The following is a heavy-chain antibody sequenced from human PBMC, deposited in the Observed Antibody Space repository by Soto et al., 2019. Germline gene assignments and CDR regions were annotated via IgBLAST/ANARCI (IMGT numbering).Heavy chain of an antibody. CDR3: ARYYCTTDTCYYFDY. D-gene: IGHD2-8*01. CDR2: IYYTGHA. J-gene: IGHJ4*02. Sequence: SETLSLTCTVSGGSISPHYWSWIRQTPGKGLEWIGYIYYTGHANYNPSLKSRISFSVDASRNQFSLMLSSVTAADTAVYYCARYYCTTDTCYYFDYWGRGTLVTVSS. CDR1: GGSISPHY. V-gene: IGHV4-59*11.